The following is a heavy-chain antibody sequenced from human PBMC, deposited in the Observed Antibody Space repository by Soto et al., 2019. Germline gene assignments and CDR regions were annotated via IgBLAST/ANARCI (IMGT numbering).Heavy chain of an antibody. V-gene: IGHV3-74*01. CDR1: GFTFTGHW. D-gene: IGHD2-2*01. CDR2: INTEGDST. Sequence: EVQLVESGGDLVQPGGSLRLSCAASGFTFTGHWMHWVRQVPGKGLVWVARINTEGDSTNYADSVKCRFTICRDSATNSVYLQMNGLGVDDTSVYFCAREAGYCSTTSCYRRAFDTWGQGTMVTVSS. CDR3: AREAGYCSTTSCYRRAFDT. J-gene: IGHJ3*02.